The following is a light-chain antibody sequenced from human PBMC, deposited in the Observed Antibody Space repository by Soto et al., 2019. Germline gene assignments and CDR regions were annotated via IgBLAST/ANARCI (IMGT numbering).Light chain of an antibody. CDR2: EVS. J-gene: IGLJ1*01. V-gene: IGLV2-14*01. CDR1: SSDVGGYNY. CDR3: SSYTSSSTRV. Sequence: QSALTQPASVSGSPGQSITISCTGTSSDVGGYNYVSWHQQHPGKAPKLMIYEVSYRPSGVSNRFSRSKSGNTASLTISGLQAEDEADYYCSSYTSSSTRVFGTGTKLTVL.